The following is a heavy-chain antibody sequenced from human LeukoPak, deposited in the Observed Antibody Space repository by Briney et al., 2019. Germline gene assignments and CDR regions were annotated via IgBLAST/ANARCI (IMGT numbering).Heavy chain of an antibody. D-gene: IGHD2-2*01. V-gene: IGHV4-39*07. J-gene: IGHJ5*02. CDR1: GGSISSSSSSSYY. Sequence: SETLSLTCTVSGGSISSSSSSSYYWGWIRQPPGKGLEWVGGIYYSGSTYYNPSLKSRVTISVDRSKNQFSLKLSSVTAADTAVYYCARPRVGYCSSTSCSEFDPWGQGTLVTVSS. CDR2: IYYSGST. CDR3: ARPRVGYCSSTSCSEFDP.